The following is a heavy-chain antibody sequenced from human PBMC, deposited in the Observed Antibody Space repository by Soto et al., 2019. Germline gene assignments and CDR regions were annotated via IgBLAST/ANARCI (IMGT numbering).Heavy chain of an antibody. J-gene: IGHJ6*02. D-gene: IGHD5-18*01. V-gene: IGHV4-34*01. CDR3: ARISSVDPYGYVNGGLDV. CDR2: INHSGGT. CDR1: GGSFSGYY. Sequence: PSETLSLTCAVYGGSFSGYYWSWIRQPPGKGLEWIGEINHSGGTNYNPSLKSRVTISVDTSKNQFSLKLSSVTAADTAVYFCARISSVDPYGYVNGGLDVWGQGTTVTVSS.